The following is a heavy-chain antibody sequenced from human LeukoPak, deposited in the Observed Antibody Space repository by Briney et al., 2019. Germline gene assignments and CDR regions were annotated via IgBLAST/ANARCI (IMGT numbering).Heavy chain of an antibody. Sequence: SETLSLTCTVSGGSISSYYWSWIRQPAGKGLEWIGRIYTSGSTNYNPSLKSRVTMSVDTSKNQFSLKLSSVTAADTAAYYCAGTYYYDSSGYYFDYWGQGTLVTVSS. CDR2: IYTSGST. J-gene: IGHJ4*02. D-gene: IGHD3-22*01. V-gene: IGHV4-4*07. CDR3: AGTYYYDSSGYYFDY. CDR1: GGSISSYY.